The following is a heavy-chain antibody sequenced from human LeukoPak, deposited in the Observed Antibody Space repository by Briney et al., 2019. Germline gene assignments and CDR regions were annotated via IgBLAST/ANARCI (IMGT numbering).Heavy chain of an antibody. V-gene: IGHV3-23*01. CDR1: GFTFSSYA. CDR3: AKLTLMRIAAAGTEVDY. CDR2: ISGSGGST. D-gene: IGHD6-13*01. J-gene: IGHJ4*02. Sequence: PGGSLRLSCAASGFTFSSYAMSWVRQAPGKGLEWVSAISGSGGSTYYADSVKGRFTISRDNSKNTLYLQMNSLRAEDTAVYYCAKLTLMRIAAAGTEVDYWGQGTLVTVSS.